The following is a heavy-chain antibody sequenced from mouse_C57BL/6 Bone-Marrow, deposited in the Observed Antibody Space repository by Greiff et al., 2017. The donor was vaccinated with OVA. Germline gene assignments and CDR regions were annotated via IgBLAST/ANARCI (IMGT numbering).Heavy chain of an antibody. CDR3: TIVGATYFDC. CDR2: IDPENGDT. D-gene: IGHD1-1*01. J-gene: IGHJ2*01. Sequence: VQLQQPGAELVRPGASVKLSCTASGFTIKDDYMHWVKQRPEQGLEWIGWIDPENGDTEYASKFTGKATLTADTSSNTAYLQLSCLTSKVTAVYDCTIVGATYFDCWSQGTTLTVTS. V-gene: IGHV14-4*01. CDR1: GFTIKDDY.